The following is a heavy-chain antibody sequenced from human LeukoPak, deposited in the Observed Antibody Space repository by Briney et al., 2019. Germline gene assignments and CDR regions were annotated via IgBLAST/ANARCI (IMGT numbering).Heavy chain of an antibody. CDR1: GFTLSSNY. V-gene: IGHV3-53*05. CDR3: ASGGLGARKFYSDPFHY. CDR2: IYSAGSR. D-gene: IGHD2-15*01. J-gene: IGHJ4*02. Sequence: GGSLRLSCAASGFTLSSNYMSWVRQPPGKGLEWVSIIYSAGSRYYADSVRGRFTISGDDSKNTMFLQMNSLRLDDTAVYYCASGGLGARKFYSDPFHYWGQGILVTVSS.